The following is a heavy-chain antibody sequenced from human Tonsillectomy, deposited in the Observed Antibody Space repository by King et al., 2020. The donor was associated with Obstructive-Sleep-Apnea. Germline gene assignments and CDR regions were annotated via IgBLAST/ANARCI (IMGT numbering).Heavy chain of an antibody. J-gene: IGHJ5*02. CDR2: FSAYNGNT. CDR3: ARDRRGKDYYDSSGYYLGWFDP. Sequence: QLVQSGPEVKKPGASVKVSCKASGYTFTSYGINWVRQAPGQWLEWMGWFSAYNGNTNNGQKLQGRVTMTKDTSTGTAYMERRSLGSDDTAVYYCARDRRGKDYYDSSGYYLGWFDPWGQGTLVTVSS. CDR1: GYTFTSYG. V-gene: IGHV1-18*01. D-gene: IGHD3-22*01.